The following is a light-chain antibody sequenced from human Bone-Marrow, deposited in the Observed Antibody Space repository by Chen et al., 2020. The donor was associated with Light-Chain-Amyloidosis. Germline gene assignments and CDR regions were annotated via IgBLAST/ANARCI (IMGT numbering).Light chain of an antibody. CDR3: QAYQGSSQGV. CDR2: EDD. V-gene: IGLV6-57*01. Sequence: NFMLTQPHSVSESPGTTVIISCTRSSGSIATNYVQWYQQRPGSSPTPVIYEDDQRPSGVPDRFSGSIDRSSNSASLTIAGPKTEDEADYYCQAYQGSSQGVFGGGTKLTVL. J-gene: IGLJ3*02. CDR1: SGSIATNY.